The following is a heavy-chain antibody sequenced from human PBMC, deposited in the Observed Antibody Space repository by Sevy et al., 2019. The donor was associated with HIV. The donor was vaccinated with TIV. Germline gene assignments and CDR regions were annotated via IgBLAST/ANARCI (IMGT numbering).Heavy chain of an antibody. CDR3: ARDLPPSATTVAHFDR. CDR2: INQVGSEK. V-gene: IGHV3-7*01. J-gene: IGHJ4*02. Sequence: GGSLRLSCAASGFTFSSYWMTWVRQAPGKGLEWVANINQVGSEKFYVDSVKGRFTISRDNAKNSLYLQMNSLRAEDTAVYYCARDLPPSATTVAHFDRWGQGTLVTVSS. D-gene: IGHD4-17*01. CDR1: GFTFSSYW.